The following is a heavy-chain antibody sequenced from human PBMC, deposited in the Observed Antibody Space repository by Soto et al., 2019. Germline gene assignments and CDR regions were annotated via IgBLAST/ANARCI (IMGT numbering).Heavy chain of an antibody. CDR2: IYSGGST. CDR1: GFTVSSNY. CDR3: ARSVTIFGVVTTYYYYMDV. Sequence: GGSLRLSCAASGFTVSSNYMSWVRQAPGKGLEWVSVIYSGGSTYYADSVKGRFTISRDNSKNTLYLQINSLRAEDTAVYYCARSVTIFGVVTTYYYYMDVWGKGTTVTVSS. V-gene: IGHV3-66*01. D-gene: IGHD3-3*01. J-gene: IGHJ6*03.